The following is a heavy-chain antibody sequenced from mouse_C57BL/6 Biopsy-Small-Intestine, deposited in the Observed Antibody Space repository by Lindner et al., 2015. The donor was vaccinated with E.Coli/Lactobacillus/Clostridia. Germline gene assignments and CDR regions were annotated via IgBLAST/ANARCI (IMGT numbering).Heavy chain of an antibody. J-gene: IGHJ4*01. CDR3: ARDDLHSGYDFDY. V-gene: IGHV14-1*02. D-gene: IGHD2-2*01. Sequence: SVKVSCKASGYTFSSYGITWVRQAPGHGLEYMGWISAENGNTIYVQKLQGRVTMTRDTSTSTAYMELRSLRSDDTAVYYCARDDLHSGYDFDYWGQGTLVTVSS. CDR2: ISAENGNT. CDR1: GYTFSSYG.